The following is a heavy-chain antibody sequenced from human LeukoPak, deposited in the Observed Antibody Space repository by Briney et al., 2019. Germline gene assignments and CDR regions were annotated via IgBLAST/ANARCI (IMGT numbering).Heavy chain of an antibody. CDR1: GGSFSGYY. V-gene: IGHV4-34*01. D-gene: IGHD3-22*01. J-gene: IGHJ4*02. CDR3: ARGWGSGYYRHFDY. CDR2: INHSGST. Sequence: PSETLSLTCAVYGGSFSGYYWSWIRQPPGKWLEWIGEINHSGSTNYNPSLKSRVTISVDTSKNQFSLKLSSVTAADTAVYYCARGWGSGYYRHFDYWGQGTLVTVSS.